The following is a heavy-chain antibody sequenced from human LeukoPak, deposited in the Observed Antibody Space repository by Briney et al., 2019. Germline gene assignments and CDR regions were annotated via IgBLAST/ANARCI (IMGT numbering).Heavy chain of an antibody. Sequence: ASVKVSCKAFGYTFIGYYMHWVRQAPGQGLEWMGWINPHSGGTNYAQKLQGRVTMTTDTSTSTAYMELRSLRSDDTAVYYCARDLKRGYSSGRYSWGTGSSNDYWGQGTLVTVSS. CDR2: INPHSGGT. D-gene: IGHD6-19*01. CDR1: GYTFIGYY. CDR3: ARDLKRGYSSGRYSWGTGSSNDY. V-gene: IGHV1-2*02. J-gene: IGHJ4*02.